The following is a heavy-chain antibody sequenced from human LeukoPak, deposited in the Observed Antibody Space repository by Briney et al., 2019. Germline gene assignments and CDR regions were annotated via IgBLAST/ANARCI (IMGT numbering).Heavy chain of an antibody. J-gene: IGHJ3*02. CDR1: GDSFSSHY. Sequence: PSETLSLTCAVSGDSFSSHYWTWIRQSPGTGLEWIGYISHIGRTNYNPSLKSRVTISIDTFKNQFSLKLRFVTAADTAVYYCARDLVTVTKGFDIWGQGTMVSVSS. CDR3: ARDLVTVTKGFDI. D-gene: IGHD4-17*01. CDR2: ISHIGRT. V-gene: IGHV4-59*11.